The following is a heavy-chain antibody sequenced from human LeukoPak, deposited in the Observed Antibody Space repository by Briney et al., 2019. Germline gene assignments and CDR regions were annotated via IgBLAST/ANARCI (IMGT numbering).Heavy chain of an antibody. V-gene: IGHV4-59*12. J-gene: IGHJ4*02. CDR3: AREAVGKGDY. D-gene: IGHD6-19*01. Sequence: PSETLSLTCTVSGGSISSYYWSWIRQPPGKGLEWIGYIYYSGSTNYNPSLKSRVTISVDTSKNQFSLKLSSVTAADTAVYYCAREAVGKGDYWGQGTLVTVSS. CDR2: IYYSGST. CDR1: GGSISSYY.